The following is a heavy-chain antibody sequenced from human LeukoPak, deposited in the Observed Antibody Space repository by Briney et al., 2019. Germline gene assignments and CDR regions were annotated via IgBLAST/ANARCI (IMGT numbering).Heavy chain of an antibody. Sequence: GRSLRLSCAASGFTFSNYGMHWVRQAPGKGLEWVAVISYDGSDKHHADSVKGRFTISRDNSKNTLYLQMNSLRAEDTAVYYCAKGGLLVASFDYWGQGTLVTVSS. J-gene: IGHJ4*02. V-gene: IGHV3-30*18. CDR1: GFTFSNYG. D-gene: IGHD5-12*01. CDR3: AKGGLLVASFDY. CDR2: ISYDGSDK.